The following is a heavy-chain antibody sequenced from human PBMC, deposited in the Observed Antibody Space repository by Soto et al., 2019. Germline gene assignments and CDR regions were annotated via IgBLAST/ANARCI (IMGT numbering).Heavy chain of an antibody. V-gene: IGHV1-69*12. CDR1: GGTFSSYA. Sequence: QVQLVQSGAEVKKPGSSVKVSCKASGGTFSSYAISWVRQAPGQGLEWMGGIIPIFGTANYAQKFQGRVTITADESTSTAYMELSSLRSEDTDVYYCARDWGELERRYYYYGMDVWGQGTTVTVSS. CDR2: IIPIFGTA. CDR3: ARDWGELERRYYYYGMDV. D-gene: IGHD1-1*01. J-gene: IGHJ6*02.